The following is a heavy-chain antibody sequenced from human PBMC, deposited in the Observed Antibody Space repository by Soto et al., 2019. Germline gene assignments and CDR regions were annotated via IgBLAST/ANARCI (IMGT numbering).Heavy chain of an antibody. CDR3: AREPDYSNYLDY. CDR2: IYYSGST. Sequence: SETLSLTCTVSGGSISSGGYYWGWIRQHPGKGLEWIGYIYYSGSTDYNPSLKSRVTISVDTSKNQFSLKLSSVTAADTAVYYCAREPDYSNYLDYWGQGTLVTVSS. V-gene: IGHV4-31*03. J-gene: IGHJ4*02. D-gene: IGHD4-4*01. CDR1: GGSISSGGYY.